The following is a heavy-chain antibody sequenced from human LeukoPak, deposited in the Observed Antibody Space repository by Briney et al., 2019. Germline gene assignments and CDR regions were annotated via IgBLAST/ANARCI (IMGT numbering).Heavy chain of an antibody. J-gene: IGHJ6*02. D-gene: IGHD2-15*01. Sequence: PGTSLRLSCAASGFTFRTYAMHWVRQAPGKGLEWVAIIADDGSNKYSADSVKGRFTISRDNSRSTLYLQINSLRTDDTAVYYCAREGWDTVVPGGVYCYYGMDVWGQGTTVTVSS. CDR1: GFTFRTYA. CDR2: IADDGSNK. CDR3: AREGWDTVVPGGVYCYYGMDV. V-gene: IGHV3-30-3*01.